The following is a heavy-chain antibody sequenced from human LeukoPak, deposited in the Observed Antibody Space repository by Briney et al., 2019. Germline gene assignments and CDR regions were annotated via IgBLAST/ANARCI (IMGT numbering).Heavy chain of an antibody. Sequence: PGGSLRLSCAASGFTFSTYSMNWVRQAPGKGLEWVSSIISSSSYIYYADSVKGRFTISRDNAKNSLYLQMNSLRAEDTAVYYCARDMHSSSWYIGYWGQGTLVTVSS. V-gene: IGHV3-21*01. D-gene: IGHD6-13*01. J-gene: IGHJ4*02. CDR2: IISSSSYI. CDR3: ARDMHSSSWYIGY. CDR1: GFTFSTYS.